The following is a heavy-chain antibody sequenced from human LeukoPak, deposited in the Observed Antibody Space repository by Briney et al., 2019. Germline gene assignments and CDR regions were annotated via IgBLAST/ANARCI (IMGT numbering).Heavy chain of an antibody. CDR1: GFTFSSYW. CDR3: ARRSYCSGGSCVHSFHY. CDR2: INSDGSTR. J-gene: IGHJ4*02. D-gene: IGHD2-15*01. V-gene: IGHV3-74*01. Sequence: PGGSLRLSCEASGFTFSSYWMHWVRQVPGKGLVWVSRINSDGSTRTSVDSVKGRFTISRDNAKNTLYLQTNSLRAEDTAVYYCARRSYCSGGSCVHSFHYWGQGTLVTVS.